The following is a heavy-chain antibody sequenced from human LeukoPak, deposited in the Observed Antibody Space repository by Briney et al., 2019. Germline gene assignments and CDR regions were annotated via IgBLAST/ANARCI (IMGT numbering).Heavy chain of an antibody. V-gene: IGHV4-39*07. J-gene: IGHJ4*02. D-gene: IGHD1-26*01. Sequence: SETLSLTCTVSGGSISSSSYYWGWIRQPPGKGLEWIGSIYYSGSTYYNPSLKSRVTISVDTSKNQFSLKLSSVTAADTAVYYCARGAPDSGSYYVDYWGQGTLVTVSS. CDR1: GGSISSSSYY. CDR3: ARGAPDSGSYYVDY. CDR2: IYYSGST.